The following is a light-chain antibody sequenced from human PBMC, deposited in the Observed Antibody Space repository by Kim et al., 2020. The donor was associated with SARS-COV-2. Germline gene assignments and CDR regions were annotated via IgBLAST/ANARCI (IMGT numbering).Light chain of an antibody. CDR1: SSDVGSFNL. CDR2: EVS. CDR3: CSYGAGSPSI. Sequence: QSALTQPASVSGSPGQSITISCTATSSDVGSFNLVSWYQQHPGKAPKLIIYEVSKWPSGVSNRFSGSKSGNTASLTISGLQTEDEADYYCCSYGAGSPSIFGGGTQLTVL. V-gene: IGLV2-23*02. J-gene: IGLJ2*01.